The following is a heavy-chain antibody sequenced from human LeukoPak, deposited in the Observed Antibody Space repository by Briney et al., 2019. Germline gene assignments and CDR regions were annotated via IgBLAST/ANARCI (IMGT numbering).Heavy chain of an antibody. Sequence: SETLSLTCTVSGGSISSYYWSWIRQPPGKGLEWIGYIYYSGITNYNPSLKSRVTISVDTSKNQFSLKLSSVTAADTAVYYCARDRVLKDIVVVPAAYYYYGMDVCGQGTTVTVSS. V-gene: IGHV4-59*12. D-gene: IGHD2-2*01. J-gene: IGHJ6*02. CDR3: ARDRVLKDIVVVPAAYYYYGMDV. CDR1: GGSISSYY. CDR2: IYYSGIT.